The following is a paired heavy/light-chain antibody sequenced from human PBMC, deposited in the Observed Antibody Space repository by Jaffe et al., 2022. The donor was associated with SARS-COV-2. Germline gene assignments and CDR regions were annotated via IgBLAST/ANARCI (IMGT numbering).Heavy chain of an antibody. J-gene: IGHJ6*04. V-gene: IGHV3-7*01. CDR1: EFTFSSYW. Sequence: EVQLVESGGGLVEPGGSLRLSCAASEFTFSSYWMTWVRRAPGKGLEWVANIKQDGSDTHYVDSVKGRFTISRDNAKNSLYLQMNSLRAEDTAVYFCARGTPNTYGYYYVMDLWGKGTTVTVSS. CDR2: IKQDGSDT. CDR3: ARGTPNTYGYYYVMDL. D-gene: IGHD2-8*01.
Light chain of an antibody. CDR1: QGISSW. Sequence: DIQMTQSPSSLSASVGDKVTITCRASQGISSWVAWYQQKPEKAPKSLIYAASSLQSGVPSRFSGSGSGTDFTLTISSLQPEDFATYYCQQYNSYPLTFGGGTKVEIK. CDR3: QQYNSYPLT. CDR2: AAS. J-gene: IGKJ4*01. V-gene: IGKV1D-16*01.